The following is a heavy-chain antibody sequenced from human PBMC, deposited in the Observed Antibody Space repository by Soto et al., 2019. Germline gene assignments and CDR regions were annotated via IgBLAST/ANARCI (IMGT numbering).Heavy chain of an antibody. J-gene: IGHJ4*02. V-gene: IGHV4-4*02. CDR2: IYHSGST. D-gene: IGHD2-2*01. Sequence: QVQLQESGPGLVKPSGTLSLTFAVSSGSISSSNWWSWVRQPPGKGLEWIGDIYHSGSTNYNPSLRRRVNIPVDKSKNQFSLKLSSVTAADTAVYYCASRYCSSTSCHLGFDYWGQGTLVTVSS. CDR3: ASRYCSSTSCHLGFDY. CDR1: SGSISSSNW.